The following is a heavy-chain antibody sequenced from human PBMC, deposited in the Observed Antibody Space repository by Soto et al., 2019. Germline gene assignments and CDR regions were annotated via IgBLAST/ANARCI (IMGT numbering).Heavy chain of an antibody. CDR2: IYYSGST. CDR3: ARERPKNWNYGIDP. V-gene: IGHV4-30-4*01. D-gene: IGHD1-7*01. CDR1: GGSISSGDYY. J-gene: IGHJ5*02. Sequence: QVQLQESGPGLVKPSQTLSLTCTVSGGSISSGDYYWSWIRQPPGKGLEWIGYIYYSGSTYYNPSRRSRVTTSVDTSKNQFSLELSYVTAADTAVYYCARERPKNWNYGIDPWGQGTLVTVSS.